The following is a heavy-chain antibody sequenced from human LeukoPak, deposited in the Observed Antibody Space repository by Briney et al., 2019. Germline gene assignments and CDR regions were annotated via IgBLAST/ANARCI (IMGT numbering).Heavy chain of an antibody. CDR1: GFSLSNHP. D-gene: IGHD1-26*01. Sequence: GGSLRLSCAASGFSLSNHPVHWVRQAPGKGLEWVAVMSYDGSEKFHADSVKGRFTISRDISRRTMYLQMNSLRPEDTAVYYCAREESESYRYYGMDVWGLGTTVTVSS. J-gene: IGHJ6*02. V-gene: IGHV3-30-3*01. CDR2: MSYDGSEK. CDR3: AREESESYRYYGMDV.